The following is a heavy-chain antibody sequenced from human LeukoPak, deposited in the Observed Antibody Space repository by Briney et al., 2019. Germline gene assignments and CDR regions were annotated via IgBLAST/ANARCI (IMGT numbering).Heavy chain of an antibody. CDR2: IIPILGIA. CDR1: GGTFSSYA. V-gene: IGHV1-69*04. Sequence: SVKASCKASGGTFSSYAISWVRQAPGQGLEWMGRIIPILGIANYAQKFQGRVTITADKSTSTAYMELSSLRSEDTAVYYCARSGVSRDGYSIDYWGQGTLVTVSS. CDR3: ARSGVSRDGYSIDY. J-gene: IGHJ4*02. D-gene: IGHD5-24*01.